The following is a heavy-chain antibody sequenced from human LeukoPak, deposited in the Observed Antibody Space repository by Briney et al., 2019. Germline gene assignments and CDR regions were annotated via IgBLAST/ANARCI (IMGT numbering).Heavy chain of an antibody. D-gene: IGHD3-10*01. J-gene: IGHJ3*02. V-gene: IGHV3-74*01. CDR3: ARVGLGASLDAFDI. Sequence: GGSLRLSCAASGFTFSSYWMHWVRQAPGKGLVWVSRINSDGSSTSYADSVKGRFTISRDNAKNSLYLQMNSLRAEDTAVYYCARVGLGASLDAFDIWGQGTMVTVSS. CDR1: GFTFSSYW. CDR2: INSDGSST.